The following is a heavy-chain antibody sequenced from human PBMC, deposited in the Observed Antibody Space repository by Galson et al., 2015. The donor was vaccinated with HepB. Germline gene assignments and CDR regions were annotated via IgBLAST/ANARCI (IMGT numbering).Heavy chain of an antibody. CDR3: ARGGLATIGGPTFDY. CDR1: GYTFSRFC. V-gene: IGHV1-18*01. J-gene: IGHJ4*02. CDR2: ISGYDGNV. Sequence: SVKVSCKASGYTFSRFCISWLRQAPGQGLEWMGWISGYDGNVNYAQKFQGRLTMTTDTSTSTAHMELRSLRSDDSAVYYCARGGLATIGGPTFDYWGQGTLVTVSS. D-gene: IGHD5-24*01.